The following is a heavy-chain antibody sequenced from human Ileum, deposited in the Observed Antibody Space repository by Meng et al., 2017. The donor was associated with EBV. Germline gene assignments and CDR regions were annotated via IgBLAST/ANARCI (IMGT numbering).Heavy chain of an antibody. D-gene: IGHD6-19*01. Sequence: QVQLVQLGAEMKKPGATVEVSCKASGYTFTSYAMNWVRQAPGQRLEWMGWINTGNGETKYSQKFQGRVTLTRDTSASTAYMELSSLRSEDTAVYYCASRPGIAVAGFDYWGQGTLVTVSS. CDR2: INTGNGET. CDR1: GYTFTSYA. J-gene: IGHJ4*02. V-gene: IGHV1-3*04. CDR3: ASRPGIAVAGFDY.